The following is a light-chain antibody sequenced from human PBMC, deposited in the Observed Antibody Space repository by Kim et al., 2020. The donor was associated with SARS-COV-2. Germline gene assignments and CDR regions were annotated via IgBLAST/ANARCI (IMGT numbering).Light chain of an antibody. Sequence: ASVGDRVSITCRASQSISRYLNWYQQKAEKAPELLLYVASNLQSGVPSRFSGSGSGRDFTLTISSLQPEDFATYYCQQSYSTPWTFGQGTKVDIK. CDR2: VAS. V-gene: IGKV1-39*01. J-gene: IGKJ1*01. CDR3: QQSYSTPWT. CDR1: QSISRY.